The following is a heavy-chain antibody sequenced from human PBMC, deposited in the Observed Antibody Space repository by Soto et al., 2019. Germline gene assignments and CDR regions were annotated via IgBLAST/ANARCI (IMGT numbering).Heavy chain of an antibody. V-gene: IGHV4-34*01. Sequence: SETLSLTCAVYGGSFSGYYWSWIRQPPGKGLEWIGEINHSGSTNYNPSLKSRVTISVDTSKNQFSLKLSSVTAADTAVYYCARKFYDFWSGYHNWFDPWGQGTQVTVSS. CDR2: INHSGST. CDR3: ARKFYDFWSGYHNWFDP. J-gene: IGHJ5*02. CDR1: GGSFSGYY. D-gene: IGHD3-3*01.